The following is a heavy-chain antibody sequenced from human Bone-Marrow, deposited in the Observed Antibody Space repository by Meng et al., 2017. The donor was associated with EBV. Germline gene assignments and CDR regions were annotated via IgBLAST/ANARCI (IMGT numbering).Heavy chain of an antibody. CDR1: GGSISRRNW. J-gene: IGHJ5*02. V-gene: IGHV4-4*02. Sequence: QLQDAGPGLVRPSGARSGNGAGFGGSISRRNWWSWVRQPPGKGLEGIGEIYHSGSTNYNPSLKSRVTISVDKSKNQFSLKLSSVTAADTAVYYCARAWSVTSGFDPWGQGTLVTVSS. CDR3: ARAWSVTSGFDP. D-gene: IGHD2-21*02. CDR2: IYHSGST.